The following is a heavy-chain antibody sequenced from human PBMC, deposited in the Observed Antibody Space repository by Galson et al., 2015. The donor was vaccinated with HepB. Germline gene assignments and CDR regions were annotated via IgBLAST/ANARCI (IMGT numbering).Heavy chain of an antibody. V-gene: IGHV1-18*01. D-gene: IGHD4-23*01. CDR3: ARDQRDYGANPDAFEI. J-gene: IGHJ3*02. CDR2: ISAYNGYT. CDR1: GYTFTSYG. Sequence: QSGAEVKKPGASVKVSCKASGYTFTSYGINWVRQAPGQGLEWMGWISAYNGYTKYAQKFQGRVPMTTDTSTSTAYMELRSLRSDDTDVYYCARDQRDYGANPDAFEIWGQGTMVTVSS.